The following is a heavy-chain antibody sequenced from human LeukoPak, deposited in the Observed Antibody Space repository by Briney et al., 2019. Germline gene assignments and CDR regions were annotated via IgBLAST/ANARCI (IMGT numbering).Heavy chain of an antibody. V-gene: IGHV3-30-3*01. Sequence: GRSLRLSCAASGFTFSSYAMRWVRQAPGKGLEWVAVISYDGSNKYYADSVKGRFTISRDNSKNTLYLQMNSLRAEDTAVYYCARDPATYSGYDSNWFDPWGQGTLVTVSS. CDR2: ISYDGSNK. J-gene: IGHJ5*02. CDR1: GFTFSSYA. D-gene: IGHD5-12*01. CDR3: ARDPATYSGYDSNWFDP.